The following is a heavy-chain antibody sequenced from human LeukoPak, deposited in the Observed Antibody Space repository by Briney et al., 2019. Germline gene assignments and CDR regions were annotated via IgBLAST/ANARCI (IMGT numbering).Heavy chain of an antibody. Sequence: GGSLRLSCAASGFTFSYYSMNWVRQAPGKGLEWVSYISSSSSAIYYADSVKGRFTISRDNSKNTLYLQMNSLRAEDTAVYYCARLLYYYDSSIYQRYFDYWGQGTLVTVSS. CDR2: ISSSSSAI. CDR3: ARLLYYYDSSIYQRYFDY. D-gene: IGHD3-22*01. V-gene: IGHV3-21*04. J-gene: IGHJ4*02. CDR1: GFTFSYYS.